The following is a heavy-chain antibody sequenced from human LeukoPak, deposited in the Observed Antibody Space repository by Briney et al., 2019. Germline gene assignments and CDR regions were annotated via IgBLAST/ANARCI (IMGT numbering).Heavy chain of an antibody. CDR2: IRQDGSEK. V-gene: IGHV3-7*03. CDR3: ARDSSAPY. CDR1: GFTFSSYW. Sequence: GGSLRLSCAASGFTFSSYWMSWVRQAPGKGLEWVANIRQDGSEKYYVGSVKGRFTISRDNANNSLYLQMNSLRVEDTAVYYCARDSSAPYWGQGTLVTVSS. J-gene: IGHJ4*02. D-gene: IGHD2/OR15-2a*01.